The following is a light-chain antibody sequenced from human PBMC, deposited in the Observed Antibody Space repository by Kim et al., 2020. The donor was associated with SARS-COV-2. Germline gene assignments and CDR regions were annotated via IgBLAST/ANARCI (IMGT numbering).Light chain of an antibody. J-gene: IGKJ4*02. CDR2: RAS. Sequence: VSPGERSPPSREASQNFRSNLAWYQQKPGKAPRLLIYRASTRATGIPARFSGSGSGTEFTLTIGGLQSDDSALYYCQHYAIRPLTFGGGTKVDIK. CDR3: QHYAIRPLT. V-gene: IGKV3-15*01. CDR1: QNFRSN.